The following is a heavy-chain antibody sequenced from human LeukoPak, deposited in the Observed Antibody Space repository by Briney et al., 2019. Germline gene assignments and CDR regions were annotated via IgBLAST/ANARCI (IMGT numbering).Heavy chain of an antibody. D-gene: IGHD3-9*01. CDR1: GFTFSNAW. CDR3: TTDGFYYDILTGYPDDAFDI. Sequence: PGGSLRLSCAASGFTFSNAWMSWVRQAPGKGLEWVGRIKSKTYGRTTDYAAPVKGRVTISRDDSKNTLYLQMNSLKTEDTAVYYCTTDGFYYDILTGYPDDAFDIWGQGTMVTVSS. J-gene: IGHJ3*02. CDR2: IKSKTYGRTT. V-gene: IGHV3-15*01.